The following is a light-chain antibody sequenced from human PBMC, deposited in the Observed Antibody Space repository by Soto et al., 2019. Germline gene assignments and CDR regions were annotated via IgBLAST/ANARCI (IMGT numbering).Light chain of an antibody. V-gene: IGKV1-5*01. CDR2: DAS. CDR3: QQYNFYYT. J-gene: IGKJ2*01. CDR1: QSIRNW. Sequence: DIQMTQSPSTLSASVGDRVTITCRASQSIRNWLAWYQQKPGKAPKLLIYDASSLESGVPSRFSCSGSGTEFTLTISSLQPDDFATYYCQQYNFYYTFGQGTKLEVK.